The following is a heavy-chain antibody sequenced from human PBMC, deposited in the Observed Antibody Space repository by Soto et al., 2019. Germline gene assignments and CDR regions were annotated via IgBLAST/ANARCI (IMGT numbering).Heavy chain of an antibody. D-gene: IGHD1-26*01. CDR1: GYTFTSYG. CDR2: INPCSGST. Sequence: ASVKVSCKASGYTFTSYGISWVRQAPGQGLEWMGVINPCSGSTNYAQKFQGRVTMTRDTSTSTLFMELSSLRSEGTAVYFCARDWEFGYWGQGTQVTVS. CDR3: ARDWEFGY. V-gene: IGHV1-46*01. J-gene: IGHJ4*02.